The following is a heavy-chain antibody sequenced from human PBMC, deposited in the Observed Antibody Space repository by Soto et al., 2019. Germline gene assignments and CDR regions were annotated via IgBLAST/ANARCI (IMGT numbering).Heavy chain of an antibody. V-gene: IGHV1-24*01. D-gene: IGHD3-3*01. J-gene: IGHJ6*03. CDR3: ATVMRFDVWSGSPDYYYFMDV. CDR1: GYTLSELS. Sequence: QVQLVQSGAEVKKPGASVKVSCKVSGYTLSELSMQWARQAPGKGFEWMGGSDPEDGETMYTQRFQSRVTMTEDRSTDTAYMQLNSLGPQDTGVYSCATVMRFDVWSGSPDYYYFMDVWGKGTMVIVSS. CDR2: SDPEDGET.